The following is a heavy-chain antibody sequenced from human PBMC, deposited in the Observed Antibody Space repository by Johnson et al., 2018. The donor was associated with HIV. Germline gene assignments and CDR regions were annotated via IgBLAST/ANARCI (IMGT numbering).Heavy chain of an antibody. V-gene: IGHV3-30-3*01. J-gene: IGHJ3*02. Sequence: VQLVESGGGVVQPGRSLRLSCAASGFSFSRYVMHWVRQAPGKGLEWVAVISDDGSNKYYGDSVKGRFTISRDYSKNTLYLQMTSLRTEDTAVYYCARGGFDIVGGTIGWSAFDIWGQGTMVTVSS. D-gene: IGHD1-26*01. CDR1: GFSFSRYV. CDR3: ARGGFDIVGGTIGWSAFDI. CDR2: ISDDGSNK.